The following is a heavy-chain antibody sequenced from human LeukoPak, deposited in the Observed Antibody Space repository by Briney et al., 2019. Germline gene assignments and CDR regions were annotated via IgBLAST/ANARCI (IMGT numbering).Heavy chain of an antibody. V-gene: IGHV4-59*05. CDR3: AISIAVAQMGGY. CDR1: GFTFSSYSMN. CDR2: IYYSGST. J-gene: IGHJ4*02. D-gene: IGHD6-19*01. Sequence: SGGSLRLSCAASGFTFSSYSMNWVRQPPGKGLEWIGSIYYSGSTYYNPSLKSRVTISVDTSKNQFSLKLSSVTAADTAVYYCAISIAVAQMGGYWGQGTLVTVSS.